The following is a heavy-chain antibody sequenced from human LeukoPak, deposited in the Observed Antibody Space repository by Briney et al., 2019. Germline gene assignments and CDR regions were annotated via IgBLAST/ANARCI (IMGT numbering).Heavy chain of an antibody. Sequence: PGGSLRLSCAASGFTFSSYEMNWVRQAPGKGLEWVSYISSSGSTIYYADSVKGRFTISRDNAKNSLYLQMNSLRAEDTAVYYCARDANPFDWLLDFNWFDPWGQGTLVTVSS. D-gene: IGHD3-9*01. CDR2: ISSSGSTI. CDR3: ARDANPFDWLLDFNWFDP. CDR1: GFTFSSYE. V-gene: IGHV3-48*03. J-gene: IGHJ5*02.